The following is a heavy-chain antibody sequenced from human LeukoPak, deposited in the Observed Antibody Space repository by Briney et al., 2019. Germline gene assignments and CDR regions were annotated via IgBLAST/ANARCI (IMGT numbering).Heavy chain of an antibody. CDR1: GFTFSSYA. D-gene: IGHD3-9*01. CDR3: ARDGMTGGDWFDP. CDR2: ISDRGGSS. V-gene: IGHV3-23*01. Sequence: GGSLRLSCAASGFTFSSYAMSWVRQAPGKGLEWVSVISDRGGSSYYADSVKGRFTISRDKSKNSLYLQMNSLRAEDTAVYYCARDGMTGGDWFDPWGQGILVTVSS. J-gene: IGHJ5*02.